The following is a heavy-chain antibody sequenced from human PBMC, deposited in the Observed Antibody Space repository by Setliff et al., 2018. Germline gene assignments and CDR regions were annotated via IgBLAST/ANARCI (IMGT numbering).Heavy chain of an antibody. CDR1: GFVFTNYA. V-gene: IGHV1-18*01. D-gene: IGHD5-18*01. CDR2: IRPHNGNT. Sequence: ASVKVSCKTSGFVFTNYAITWVRQAPGQGLEWMGWIRPHNGNTAYAQKFQDRVILTTDTSTTTAYMELRSLGSDDTAVDYCATFRGYTYGYDYWGQGTLVTVSS. CDR3: ATFRGYTYGYDY. J-gene: IGHJ4*02.